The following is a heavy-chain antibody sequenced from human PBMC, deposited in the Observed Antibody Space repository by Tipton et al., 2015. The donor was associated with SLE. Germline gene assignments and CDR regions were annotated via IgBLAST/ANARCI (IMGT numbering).Heavy chain of an antibody. J-gene: IGHJ2*01. D-gene: IGHD1-1*01. CDR1: GGSIRSYY. Sequence: TLSLTCTVSGGSIRSYYWSWIRQPPGKGLEWSGYIYYSGSTNYNPSLKSRVTISVDTSKNQFSLKLSSVTAADTAVYYCGGTGTTGWYFDLWGRGTLVTVSS. V-gene: IGHV4-59*01. CDR3: GGTGTTGWYFDL. CDR2: IYYSGST.